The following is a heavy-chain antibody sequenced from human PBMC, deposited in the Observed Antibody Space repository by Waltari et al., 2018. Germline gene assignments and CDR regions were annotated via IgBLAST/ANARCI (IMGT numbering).Heavy chain of an antibody. CDR1: GFSLSTSGVG. CDR2: IYWNDDK. J-gene: IGHJ3*02. CDR3: AHRLDGGGGRVGAFDI. V-gene: IGHV2-5*01. Sequence: QITLKESGPTLVKPTQTLTLTCTFSGFSLSTSGVGVGWIRQPPGKALEWLALIYWNDDKRYSPSLKSRLTITKDTSKNQVVRTMTNMDPVDTATYYCAHRLDGGGGRVGAFDIWGQGTMVTVSS. D-gene: IGHD1-26*01.